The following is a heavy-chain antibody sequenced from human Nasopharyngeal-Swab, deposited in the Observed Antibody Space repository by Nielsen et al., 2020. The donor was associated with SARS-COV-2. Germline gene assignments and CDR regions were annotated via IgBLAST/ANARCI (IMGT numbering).Heavy chain of an antibody. CDR2: IKQDGSEK. J-gene: IGHJ3*02. D-gene: IGHD3-9*01. V-gene: IGHV3-7*03. CDR3: ASEPVRYFDPMGAFDI. Sequence: GESLKISCAASGFTFSNAWMSWVRQAPGKGLEWVANIKQDGSEKYYVDSVKGRFTISRDNAKNSLYLQMNSLRAEDTAVYYCASEPVRYFDPMGAFDIWGQGTMVTVSS. CDR1: GFTFSNAW.